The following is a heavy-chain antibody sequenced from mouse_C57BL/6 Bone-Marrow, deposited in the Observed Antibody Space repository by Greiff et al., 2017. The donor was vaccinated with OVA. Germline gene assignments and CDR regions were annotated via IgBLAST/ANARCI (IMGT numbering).Heavy chain of an antibody. CDR3: TTWSTTVVACDY. Sequence: VQLQQSGAELVRPGASVKLSCTASGFNIKDDYMHWVKQRPEQGLEWIGWIDPENGDTEYASKFQGKATITADTSSNTAYLQLSSLTSEDTAVYYSTTWSTTVVACDYWGRGTALTVSA. CDR1: GFNIKDDY. J-gene: IGHJ2*01. CDR2: IDPENGDT. V-gene: IGHV14-4*01. D-gene: IGHD1-1*01.